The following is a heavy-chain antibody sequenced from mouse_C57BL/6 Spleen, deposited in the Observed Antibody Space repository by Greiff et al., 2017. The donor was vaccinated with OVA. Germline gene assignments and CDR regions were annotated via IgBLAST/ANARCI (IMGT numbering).Heavy chain of an antibody. CDR1: GYSITSGYY. CDR2: ISYDGSN. CDR3: ARKVSYAMDY. V-gene: IGHV3-6*01. J-gene: IGHJ4*01. Sequence: EVQLQESGPGLVKPSQSLSLTCSVTGYSITSGYYWYWNRQFPGNKLEWMGYISYDGSNNYNPSLKNRISITRDKSKNQFFLKLNSVTTEDTATYYCARKVSYAMDYWGQGTSVTVSS. D-gene: IGHD6-2*01.